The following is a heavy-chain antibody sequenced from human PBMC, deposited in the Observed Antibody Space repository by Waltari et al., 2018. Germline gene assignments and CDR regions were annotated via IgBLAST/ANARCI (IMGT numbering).Heavy chain of an antibody. Sequence: LRLSCAASGFTFSSYSMNWVRQAPGKGLEWVSSISSSSSYIYYADSVKGRFTISRDNAKNSLYLQMNSLRAEDTAVYYCASPWGSDYYYYMDVWGKGTTVTVSS. D-gene: IGHD7-27*01. CDR3: ASPWGSDYYYYMDV. V-gene: IGHV3-21*01. CDR1: GFTFSSYS. CDR2: ISSSSSYI. J-gene: IGHJ6*03.